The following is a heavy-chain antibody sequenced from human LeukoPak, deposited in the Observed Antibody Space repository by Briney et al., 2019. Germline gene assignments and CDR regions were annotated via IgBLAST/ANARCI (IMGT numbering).Heavy chain of an antibody. CDR3: AKNPSLGTYFRFDS. CDR2: ISGSGGTT. Sequence: GGSLRLSCTASGFTFINYAVSWVRQVPGKGLEWVSAISGSGGTTYYADSAKGRFTISRDNSKNTLYLQMNSLRAEDTAIYYCAKNPSLGTYFRFDSWGQGTLVTVSS. J-gene: IGHJ5*01. V-gene: IGHV3-23*01. D-gene: IGHD2/OR15-2a*01. CDR1: GFTFINYA.